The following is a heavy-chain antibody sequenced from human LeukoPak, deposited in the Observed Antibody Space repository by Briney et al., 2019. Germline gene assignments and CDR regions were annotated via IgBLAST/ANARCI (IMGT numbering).Heavy chain of an antibody. J-gene: IGHJ6*03. CDR3: ARGGPPGYYYDYYMDV. V-gene: IGHV4-61*01. CDR2: IYYSGST. CDR1: GGSISSGSYY. Sequence: SETLSLTCTVSGGSISSGSYYWSWIRQTPGKGLEWIGYIYYSGSTNFNPSLKSRVTISVDTSKNQFSLKISSVTAADTAVYFCARGGPPGYYYDYYMDVWGKGTTVTISS.